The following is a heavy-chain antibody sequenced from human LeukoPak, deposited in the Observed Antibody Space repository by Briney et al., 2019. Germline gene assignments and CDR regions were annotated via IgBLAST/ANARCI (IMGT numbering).Heavy chain of an antibody. CDR2: ISGSGGST. J-gene: IGHJ4*02. V-gene: IGHV3-23*01. CDR3: AKAHYYDSSGYYVGPFGY. D-gene: IGHD3-22*01. CDR1: GFTFSSYA. Sequence: GGSLRLSCAASGFTFSSYAMSWVRQAPGKGLEWVSAISGSGGSTYYADSVKGRFTISRDNSKNTLYLQMNSLRAEDTAVYYCAKAHYYDSSGYYVGPFGYWGQGTLVTVSS.